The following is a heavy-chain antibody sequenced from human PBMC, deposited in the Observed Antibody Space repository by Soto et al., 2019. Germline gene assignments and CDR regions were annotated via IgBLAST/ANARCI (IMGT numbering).Heavy chain of an antibody. CDR3: ARLGSGSYTDFDY. J-gene: IGHJ4*02. Sequence: GYSLKISCKGSVYSFTSYWIGWVRQMPGKGLEWMGIIYPGYSDTRYRPSLQGHVTISADRSISTAYLQWSSLKASDTAMYYCARLGSGSYTDFDYWGQGTLVTVSS. CDR2: IYPGYSDT. D-gene: IGHD1-26*01. V-gene: IGHV5-51*01. CDR1: VYSFTSYW.